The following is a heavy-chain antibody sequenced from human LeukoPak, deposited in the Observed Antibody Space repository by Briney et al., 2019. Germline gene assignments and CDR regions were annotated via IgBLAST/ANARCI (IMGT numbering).Heavy chain of an antibody. D-gene: IGHD3-10*01. CDR1: SESFSGYF. CDR3: ARDGGYGYYYGSGSSILDY. Sequence: SETLSLTCAIYSESFSGYFWSWIRQPPGKGLEWIGEINYSGSTNYNPSLKSRVTISVDTSKNQFSLKLSSVTAADTAVYYCARDGGYGYYYGSGSSILDYWGQGTLVTVSS. J-gene: IGHJ4*02. V-gene: IGHV4-34*01. CDR2: INYSGST.